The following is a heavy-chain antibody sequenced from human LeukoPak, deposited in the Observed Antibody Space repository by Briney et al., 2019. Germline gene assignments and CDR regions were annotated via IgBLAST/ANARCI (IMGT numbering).Heavy chain of an antibody. CDR1: GFTVRNYG. Sequence: GRPLRLSCEASGFTVRNYGIHWVRQAPGKGLEWVAVIWNEGNEKHYADSVKGRFTISKDDSTNTAFLQMDGLRGDDTAIYYCAKGARIVWPTPIASWGQGTLVSVSS. CDR3: AKGARIVWPTPIAS. J-gene: IGHJ4*02. D-gene: IGHD2-21*01. V-gene: IGHV3-33*02. CDR2: IWNEGNEK.